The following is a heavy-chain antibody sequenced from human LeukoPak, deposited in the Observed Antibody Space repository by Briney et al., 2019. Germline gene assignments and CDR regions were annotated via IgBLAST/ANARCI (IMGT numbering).Heavy chain of an antibody. CDR3: ARSIGLHHYFDY. CDR2: ISGSGGST. Sequence: GGSLRLSCAASGFTFSSYAMSWVRQAPGKGLEWVSAISGSGGSTYYADSVKGRFAISRDNSKNTLYLQMNSLGAEDTAVYYCARSIGLHHYFDYWGQGTLVTVSS. CDR1: GFTFSSYA. J-gene: IGHJ4*02. D-gene: IGHD5-18*01. V-gene: IGHV3-23*01.